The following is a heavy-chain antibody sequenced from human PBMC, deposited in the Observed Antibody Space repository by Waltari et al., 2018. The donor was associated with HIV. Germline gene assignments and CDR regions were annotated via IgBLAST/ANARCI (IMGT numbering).Heavy chain of an antibody. V-gene: IGHV1-2*06. CDR3: ARDPQRKDGYNFDS. CDR2: FDMKTGVT. J-gene: IGHJ4*02. CDR1: GSGSNTYY. D-gene: IGHD5-12*01. Sequence: QVQLVQSGAEVKKPGASVKVSCKTSGSGSNTYYTHWVRQAPGRGLEWMGLFDMKTGVTSYAQAFQGRVTMAGDASISTASLELSSLTSDDTATYYCARDPQRKDGYNFDSWGQGTLVTVSS.